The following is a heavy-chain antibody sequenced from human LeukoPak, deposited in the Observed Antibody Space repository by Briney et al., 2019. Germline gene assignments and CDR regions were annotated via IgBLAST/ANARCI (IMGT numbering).Heavy chain of an antibody. D-gene: IGHD5-18*01. CDR1: GFTFSSYW. CDR2: IKPTGSEK. J-gene: IGHJ4*02. Sequence: GGSLRLSCAVSGFTFSSYWMSWVRQAPGKGLEWVANIKPTGSEKYYVDSVKGRFTMSRDNAQTSLYLQMNSLRVEDTAVYYCVRGGYSRGYLDYWGQGALVTVSS. V-gene: IGHV3-7*01. CDR3: VRGGYSRGYLDY.